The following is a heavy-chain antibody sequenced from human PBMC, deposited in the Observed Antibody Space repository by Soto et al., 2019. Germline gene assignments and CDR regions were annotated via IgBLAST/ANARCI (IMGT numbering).Heavy chain of an antibody. Sequence: GGSLRLSCAASGFTVSSNYMSWVRQAPGKGLEWVSVIYSGGSTYYADSVKGRFTISRDNSKNTLYLQMNSLRAEDTAVYYCARDLYDYEGYFDYWGQGTLVTVSS. CDR3: ARDLYDYEGYFDY. D-gene: IGHD4-17*01. CDR2: IYSGGST. J-gene: IGHJ4*02. CDR1: GFTVSSNY. V-gene: IGHV3-66*01.